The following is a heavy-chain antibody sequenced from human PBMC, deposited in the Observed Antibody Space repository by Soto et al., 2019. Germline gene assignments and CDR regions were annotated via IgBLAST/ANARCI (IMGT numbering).Heavy chain of an antibody. CDR2: IYHSGST. V-gene: IGHV4-4*02. J-gene: IGHJ6*02. CDR3: ARVLGLVDIVATMWDYYYYGMDV. D-gene: IGHD5-12*01. CDR1: GGSISSSNW. Sequence: SETLSLTCAVSGGSISSSNWWSWVRQPPGKGLEWIGEIYHSGSTNYNPSLKSRVTISVDKSKNQFSLKLSSVTAADTAVYYCARVLGLVDIVATMWDYYYYGMDVWGQGTTVTVSS.